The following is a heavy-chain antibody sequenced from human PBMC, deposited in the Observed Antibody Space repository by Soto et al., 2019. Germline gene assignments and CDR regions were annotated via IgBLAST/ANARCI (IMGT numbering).Heavy chain of an antibody. CDR1: GFTFSSYA. V-gene: IGHV3-33*01. Sequence: QVQLVESGGGVVQPGRSLRLSCAASGFTFSSYAMHWVRQAPGKGLEWVALIWYDGSNKFYADSVKGRFTISRDNSKNTLYLQMNSLRAEDTAVYYCARDLSDYWGQGTLVTVSS. J-gene: IGHJ4*02. CDR2: IWYDGSNK. CDR3: ARDLSDY.